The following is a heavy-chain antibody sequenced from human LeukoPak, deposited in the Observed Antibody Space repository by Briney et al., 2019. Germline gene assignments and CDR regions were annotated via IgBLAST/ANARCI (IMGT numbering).Heavy chain of an antibody. D-gene: IGHD4-17*01. CDR2: ISNSDGRT. V-gene: IGHV3-23*01. CDR1: GFTFSSYI. J-gene: IGHJ4*02. CDR3: AKDGYDYGDYWGFFDY. Sequence: GSLRLSCAASGFTFSSYIVTWVRQTPGKGLEWVSSISNSDGRTFYADSVKGRFTISRDDSKNTLYLQMNSLRAEDTAVYYCAKDGYDYGDYWGFFDYWGQGTLVTVSS.